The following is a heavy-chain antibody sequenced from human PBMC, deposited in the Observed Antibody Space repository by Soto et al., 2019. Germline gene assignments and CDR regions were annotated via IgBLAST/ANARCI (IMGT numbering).Heavy chain of an antibody. CDR2: MNPNSGNT. V-gene: IGHV1-8*01. CDR3: GXXXIVVVVAAGGGNDY. Sequence: GFEWMGWMNPNSGNTGYAQKFQGRVTMTRNTSISTAYMELSSLRSEDTAVYYCGXXXIVVVVAAGGGNDYWGQGTLVTVSS. J-gene: IGHJ4*02. D-gene: IGHD2-15*01.